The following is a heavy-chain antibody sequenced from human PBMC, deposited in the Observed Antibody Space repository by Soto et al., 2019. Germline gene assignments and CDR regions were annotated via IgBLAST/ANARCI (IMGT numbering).Heavy chain of an antibody. CDR2: IDWDDDK. J-gene: IGHJ6*02. D-gene: IGHD2-2*02. CDR3: ARTQLGYCSSTSCYTGYYGMDV. CDR1: GFSLSTSGMR. V-gene: IGHV2-70*04. Sequence: GPTLVNPTQTLTLTCTFSGFSLSTSGMRVSWIRQPPGKALEWLARIDWDDDKFYSTSLKTRLTISKDTSKNQVVLTMTNMDPVDTATYYCARTQLGYCSSTSCYTGYYGMDVWGQGTTVTVSS.